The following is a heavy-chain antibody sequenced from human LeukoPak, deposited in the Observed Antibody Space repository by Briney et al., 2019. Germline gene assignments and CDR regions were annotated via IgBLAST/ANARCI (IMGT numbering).Heavy chain of an antibody. Sequence: GGSLRLSCAASVFTFSDYYMSWIRQAPGKGLEWVSYISSGSTYTNYAGSVKGRFTISRDNAKNSLYLQMNSLRAEDTAVYDCARDTTVSTRFGPDYWGQGTLVTVSS. CDR1: VFTFSDYY. CDR3: ARDTTVSTRFGPDY. J-gene: IGHJ4*02. CDR2: ISSGSTYT. V-gene: IGHV3-11*05. D-gene: IGHD4-17*01.